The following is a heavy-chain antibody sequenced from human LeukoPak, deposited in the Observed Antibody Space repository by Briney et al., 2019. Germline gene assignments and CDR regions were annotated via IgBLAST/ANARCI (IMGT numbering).Heavy chain of an antibody. J-gene: IGHJ6*02. Sequence: SGGSLRLSCAASGFTFSSYAMSWVRQAPGKGLEWVGRIKSKTDGGTTDYAAPVKGRFTISRDDSKNTLYLQMNSLKTEDTAVYYCTTAGGSYYHYYYYGMDVWGQGTTVTVSS. CDR3: TTAGGSYYHYYYYGMDV. CDR2: IKSKTDGGTT. D-gene: IGHD1-26*01. CDR1: GFTFSSYA. V-gene: IGHV3-15*01.